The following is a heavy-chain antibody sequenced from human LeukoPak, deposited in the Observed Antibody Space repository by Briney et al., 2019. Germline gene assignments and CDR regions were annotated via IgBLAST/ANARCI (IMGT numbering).Heavy chain of an antibody. CDR2: IHPSTGNP. CDR1: GYTFTNYA. Sequence: ASVKVSCKASGYTFTNYAMNWVRQAPGQGLEWMGWIHPSTGNPTYAQGFTGRFVFSLDTSVSTTYLQIRGPKAEDTAVYYCARAFQSLGGLSLPDFWGQGTLVTVSS. CDR3: ARAFQSLGGLSLPDF. D-gene: IGHD3-16*02. J-gene: IGHJ4*02. V-gene: IGHV7-4-1*02.